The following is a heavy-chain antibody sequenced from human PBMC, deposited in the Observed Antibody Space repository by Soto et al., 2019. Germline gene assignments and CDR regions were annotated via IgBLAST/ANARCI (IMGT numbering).Heavy chain of an antibody. CDR1: GGSFSGYY. Sequence: QVQLQQWGAGLLKPSETLSLTCAVYGGSFSGYYWSWIRQPPGKGLEWIGEINHSGCTNYNPSLRSRVTISVDTSKNQFSLKLSSVADADTAVDCCARRGPYSSGWWGCWGQGTLVTVSS. J-gene: IGHJ4*02. D-gene: IGHD6-19*01. CDR3: ARRGPYSSGWWGC. CDR2: INHSGCT. V-gene: IGHV4-34*01.